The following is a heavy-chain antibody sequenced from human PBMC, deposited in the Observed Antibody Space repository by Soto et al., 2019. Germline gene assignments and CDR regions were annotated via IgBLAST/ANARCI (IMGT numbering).Heavy chain of an antibody. D-gene: IGHD6-13*01. CDR3: ARGSAAGTKSPFDY. J-gene: IGHJ4*02. V-gene: IGHV4-59*01. Sequence: SETLSLTCTVSGGSISGYYWSWIRQSPGKGLEWNGYIHYSGSTNYNPSLKSRVTISVDTSKNRLSLKLSSVTAADTAVYYCARGSAAGTKSPFDYWGQGTLVTVSS. CDR1: GGSISGYY. CDR2: IHYSGST.